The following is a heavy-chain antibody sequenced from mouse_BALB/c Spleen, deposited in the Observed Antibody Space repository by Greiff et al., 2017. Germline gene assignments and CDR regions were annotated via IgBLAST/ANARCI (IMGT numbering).Heavy chain of an antibody. CDR1: GYSFTGYY. Sequence: LVKTGASVKISCKASGYSFTGYYMHWVKQSHGKSLEWIGYISCYNGATSYNQKFKGKATFTVDTSSSTAYMQFNSLTSEDSAVYYCAVIYYYGSSYVAYWGQGTLVTVSA. CDR2: ISCYNGAT. J-gene: IGHJ3*01. V-gene: IGHV1S34*01. D-gene: IGHD1-1*01. CDR3: AVIYYYGSSYVAY.